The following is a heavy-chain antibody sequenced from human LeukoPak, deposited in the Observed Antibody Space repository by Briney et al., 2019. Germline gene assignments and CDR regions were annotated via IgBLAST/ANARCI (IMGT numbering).Heavy chain of an antibody. Sequence: GGSLRLSCAASGFTFSSYAMHWVRQAPGKGLEWVAVISYDGSNKYYADSVKGRFTISRDNSKNTLYLQMNSLRAEDTAVYYCAATNWNSFDYWGQGTLVTVSS. D-gene: IGHD1-7*01. J-gene: IGHJ4*02. CDR2: ISYDGSNK. V-gene: IGHV3-30*01. CDR1: GFTFSSYA. CDR3: AATNWNSFDY.